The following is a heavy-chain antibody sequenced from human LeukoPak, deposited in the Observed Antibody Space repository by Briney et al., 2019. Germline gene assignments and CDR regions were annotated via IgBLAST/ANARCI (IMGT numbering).Heavy chain of an antibody. V-gene: IGHV1-2*02. CDR1: GYTFTGYY. Sequence: TSVGVSCKTSGYTFTGYYLHWVRQAPGQGLEWMGWINPHSGATNYAQKFQGRVTMTRDTSNSTAYMELSSLRSDDTAVYYCARDISASYYYWGQGTLVTV. CDR2: INPHSGAT. D-gene: IGHD1-26*01. J-gene: IGHJ4*02. CDR3: ARDISASYYY.